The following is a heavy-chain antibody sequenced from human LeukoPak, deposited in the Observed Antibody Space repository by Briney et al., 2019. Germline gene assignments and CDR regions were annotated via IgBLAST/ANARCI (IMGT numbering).Heavy chain of an antibody. CDR2: ISYDGSNK. CDR3: AKGGIPDDP. V-gene: IGHV3-30*18. D-gene: IGHD2-21*01. CDR1: GFTFSSYA. Sequence: PGGSLRLSCAASGFTFSSYAMSWVRQAPGKGLEWVAVISYDGSNKYHADSVKGRFTISRDNSKNTLYLQMNSLRVEDTAVYYCAKGGIPDDPWGQGTLVTVSS. J-gene: IGHJ5*02.